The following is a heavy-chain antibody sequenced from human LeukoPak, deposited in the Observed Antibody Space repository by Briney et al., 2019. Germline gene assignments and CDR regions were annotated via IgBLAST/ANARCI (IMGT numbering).Heavy chain of an antibody. CDR3: AREKDLLRGDAFAI. CDR1: GGSISSSY. J-gene: IGHJ3*02. CDR2: IYTSGNT. Sequence: SETLSLTCTVSGGSISSSYWAWIRQPAGKGLEWIGRIYTSGNTNYNPSLQSRVTMSVDTSKNQFSLKLTSVTAADTAVYFCAREKDLLRGDAFAIWGQGTMVTVSS. D-gene: IGHD3-10*01. V-gene: IGHV4-4*07.